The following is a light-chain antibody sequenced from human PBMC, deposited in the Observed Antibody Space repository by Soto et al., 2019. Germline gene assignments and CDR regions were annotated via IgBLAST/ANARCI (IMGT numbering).Light chain of an antibody. CDR3: QQYDNWPPLT. CDR2: GAS. Sequence: EIVMTQSPATLSVSPGERATLSCRASQSVSSNLAWYQQIPGQAPRLLIYGASTRATGIPDRFSGSGSGTEFTLTISSLQSEDFALYYCQQYDNWPPLTFGGGTKVKIK. J-gene: IGKJ4*01. V-gene: IGKV3-15*01. CDR1: QSVSSN.